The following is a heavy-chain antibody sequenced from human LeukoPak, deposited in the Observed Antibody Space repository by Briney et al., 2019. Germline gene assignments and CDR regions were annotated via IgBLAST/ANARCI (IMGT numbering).Heavy chain of an antibody. Sequence: GASVKVSCKASGYTFTSYDINWVRQATGQGLEWMGWMNPNSGNTGYAQKFQGRVTMTRNTSISTAYMDLSSLRSEETAVYYCARGGYYYDSSGSYGMDVWGQGTTVTVSS. D-gene: IGHD3-22*01. V-gene: IGHV1-8*01. CDR1: GYTFTSYD. J-gene: IGHJ6*02. CDR2: MNPNSGNT. CDR3: ARGGYYYDSSGSYGMDV.